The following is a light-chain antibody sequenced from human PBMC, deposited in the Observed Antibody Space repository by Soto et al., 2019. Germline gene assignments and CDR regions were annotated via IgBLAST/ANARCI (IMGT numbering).Light chain of an antibody. J-gene: IGLJ1*01. CDR2: DVS. V-gene: IGLV2-14*03. CDR1: SSDVGNYNF. Sequence: QSGLTQPASVSGSPGQSIAMSCTGSSSDVGNYNFVSWYQQHPGKAPKLMIYDVSNRPSGISNRFSGSKSGNTASLTISGLQAEDEADYYCCSYTTSSTYVFGTGTKDTVL. CDR3: CSYTTSSTYV.